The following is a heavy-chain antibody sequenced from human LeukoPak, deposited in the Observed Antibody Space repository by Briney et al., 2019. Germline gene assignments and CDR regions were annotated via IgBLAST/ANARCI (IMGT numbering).Heavy chain of an antibody. CDR2: VYSGGST. Sequence: GSLRLSCAASGVTVSSKDMSWVRQAPGKGLEWVSTVYSGGSTYYADPVKGRFTISRDNSKNTLFLQMNSLRAEDTAVYYCARDVDYYDIVTGYYQHFGMDVWGQGTTVTVSS. D-gene: IGHD3-9*01. CDR3: ARDVDYYDIVTGYYQHFGMDV. V-gene: IGHV3-53*01. J-gene: IGHJ6*02. CDR1: GVTVSSKD.